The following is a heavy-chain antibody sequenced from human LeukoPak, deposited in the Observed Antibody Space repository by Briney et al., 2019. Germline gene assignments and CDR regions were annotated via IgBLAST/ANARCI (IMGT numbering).Heavy chain of an antibody. CDR2: IEKDGSAT. V-gene: IGHV3-7*01. J-gene: IGHJ2*01. CDR1: GFTLSNYW. Sequence: PGGSLRLSCTASGFTLSNYWMTWVRQAPGKGLEWVAKIEKDGSATYYVDSMKGRFTVSRDNAANSLYLQMSNLGVEDTAVYSCARAGVTNQLGETYWYFDLWGRGTLVTASS. CDR3: ARAGVTNQLGETYWYFDL. D-gene: IGHD1-1*01.